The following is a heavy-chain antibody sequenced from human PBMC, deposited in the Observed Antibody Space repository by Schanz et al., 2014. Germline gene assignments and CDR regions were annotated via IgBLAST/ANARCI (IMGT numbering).Heavy chain of an antibody. V-gene: IGHV1-18*01. CDR1: GYIFGSHG. Sequence: GSEVRKPGASVKVSCKASGYIFGSHGMTWVRQAPGQGPELMGWINAHTGNTQYAQKFQGRVNMTRDTVTTTVHLELTRLRTDDTAIYYCARVHIAIYHYNSLGALDIRGQGRRVTVSS. J-gene: IGHJ3*02. CDR3: ARVHIAIYHYNSLGALDI. D-gene: IGHD3-10*01. CDR2: INAHTGNT.